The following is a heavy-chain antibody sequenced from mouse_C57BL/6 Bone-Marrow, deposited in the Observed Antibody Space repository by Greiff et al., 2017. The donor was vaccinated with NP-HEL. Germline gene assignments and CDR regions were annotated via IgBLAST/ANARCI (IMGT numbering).Heavy chain of an antibody. Sequence: QVQLQQSGAELMKPGASVKLSCKATGYTFTGYWIEWVKQRPGHGLEGIGEILPGSGSTNYNEKFKGKATFTADPSSNTAYMQLSSLTTEDSAIYYCARWVTTGDFDYWGQGTTLTVSS. CDR1: GYTFTGYW. CDR2: ILPGSGST. CDR3: ARWVTTGDFDY. V-gene: IGHV1-9*01. D-gene: IGHD2-2*01. J-gene: IGHJ2*01.